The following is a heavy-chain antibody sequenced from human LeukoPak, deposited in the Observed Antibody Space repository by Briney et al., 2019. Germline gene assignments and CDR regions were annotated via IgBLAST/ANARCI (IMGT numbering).Heavy chain of an antibody. J-gene: IGHJ4*02. V-gene: IGHV4-39*01. CDR1: GGSINSHSYY. D-gene: IGHD5-24*01. CDR2: VYYDGTS. CDR3: VRHISTNTGYFDS. Sequence: SETLSLTCTVSGGSINSHSYYWGWVRQPPGKGLEWIGSVYYDGTSYSNPSLKTRVGVFVDTSRDQFSLDLDFVTAADTALYYCVRHISTNTGYFDSCGQGTLVSVSS.